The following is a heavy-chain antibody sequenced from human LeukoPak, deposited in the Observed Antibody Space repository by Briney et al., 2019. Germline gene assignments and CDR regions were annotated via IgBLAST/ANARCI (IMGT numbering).Heavy chain of an antibody. CDR3: SREFEP. CDR2: FKHDAIEE. V-gene: IGHV3-7*01. Sequence: GGSLRLSCEASGFFFSTYWMAWVRQAPGKGLEWVASFKHDAIEEHYADSVKGRFTVSRDNGRNSLYLEMKSLRVEDTAVYYCSREFEPWGQGTLVIVSS. CDR1: GFFFSTYW. J-gene: IGHJ5*02.